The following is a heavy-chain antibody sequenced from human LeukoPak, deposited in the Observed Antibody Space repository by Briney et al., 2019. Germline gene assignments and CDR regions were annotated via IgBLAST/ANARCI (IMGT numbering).Heavy chain of an antibody. D-gene: IGHD3-3*01. CDR3: AREGQRETIFGSEDY. J-gene: IGHJ4*02. CDR2: ISYDGSNK. Sequence: GGSLRLSCAASGFTFSSYAMHWVRQAPGKGLEWVAVISYDGSNKYYADSVKGRFTISRDNSKNTLYLQMNSLRAEDTAVYYCAREGQRETIFGSEDYWGQGTLVTVSS. V-gene: IGHV3-30-3*01. CDR1: GFTFSSYA.